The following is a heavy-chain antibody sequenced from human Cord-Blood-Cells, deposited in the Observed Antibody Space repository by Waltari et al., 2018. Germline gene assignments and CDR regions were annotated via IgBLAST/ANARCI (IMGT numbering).Heavy chain of an antibody. CDR1: GFTFSSYA. D-gene: IGHD1-26*01. J-gene: IGHJ4*02. V-gene: IGHV3-30*04. Sequence: QVQLVESGGGVVQPGRSLRLSCAASGFTFSSYAMHCVRQAPGKGLEWVAVISYDGSNKYYADSVKGRFTISRDNSKNTLYLQMNSLRAEDTAVYYCARDRVPGEGVFDYWGQGTLVTVSS. CDR3: ARDRVPGEGVFDY. CDR2: ISYDGSNK.